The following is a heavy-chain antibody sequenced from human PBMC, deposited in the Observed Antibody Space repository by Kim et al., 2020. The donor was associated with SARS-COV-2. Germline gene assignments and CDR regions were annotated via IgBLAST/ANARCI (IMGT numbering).Heavy chain of an antibody. CDR2: IYHSGST. J-gene: IGHJ3*02. D-gene: IGHD6-25*01. CDR1: GGSISSSSYY. CDR3: ARHERSGYRRVDI. Sequence: SETLSLTCTVPGGSISSSSYYWGWIRQPPGKGLEWIGSIYHSGSTYYNPSLKRRVTISVDTSKNQFSLKLSSLTAADTAVYYCARHERSGYRRVDIWAQG. V-gene: IGHV4-39*01.